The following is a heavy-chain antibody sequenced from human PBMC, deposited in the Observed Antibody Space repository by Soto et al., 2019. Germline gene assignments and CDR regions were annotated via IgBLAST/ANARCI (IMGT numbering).Heavy chain of an antibody. CDR2: ISYDGSNK. Sequence: GGSLRLSCAASGFTFSSYGMHWVRQAPGKGLEWVAVISYDGSNKYYADSVKGRFTISRDNSKNTLYLQMKSLRAEDTAVDYCSKDLKRGGGYQPLLYPYDYWGQGTLVTVSS. D-gene: IGHD2-2*02. CDR3: SKDLKRGGGYQPLLYPYDY. CDR1: GFTFSSYG. V-gene: IGHV3-30*18. J-gene: IGHJ4*02.